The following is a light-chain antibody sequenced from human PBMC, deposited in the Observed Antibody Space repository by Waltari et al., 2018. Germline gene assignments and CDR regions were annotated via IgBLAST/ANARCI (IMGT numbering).Light chain of an antibody. V-gene: IGLV2-23*02. CDR3: SSYAGSSKGV. CDR1: SRDVGHYKR. CDR2: AVS. J-gene: IGLJ2*01. Sequence: QSALTQPASVSGSPGQSITIPCTGPSRDVGHYKRVSWYQQHPGKAPKLMIYAVSKRPSGVSDRFSGSKSGDMASLTISGLQPEDEAEYFCSSYAGSSKGVFGGGTKVTVL.